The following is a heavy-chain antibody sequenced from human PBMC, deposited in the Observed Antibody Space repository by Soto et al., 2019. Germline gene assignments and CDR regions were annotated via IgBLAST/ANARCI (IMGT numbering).Heavy chain of an antibody. D-gene: IGHD3-16*01. CDR2: IRSKAYGGTT. CDR3: TRGLYYDYVWGGY. Sequence: EVQLVESGGGLVQPGRSLRLSCTTSGFTFGDYPMSWFRQAPGKGLEWVSFIRSKAYGGTTEYAASVKGRFTISRDDSKRLAYLQMNSLKTEDTAVYYCTRGLYYDYVWGGYWGQGTLVTVSS. CDR1: GFTFGDYP. J-gene: IGHJ4*02. V-gene: IGHV3-49*03.